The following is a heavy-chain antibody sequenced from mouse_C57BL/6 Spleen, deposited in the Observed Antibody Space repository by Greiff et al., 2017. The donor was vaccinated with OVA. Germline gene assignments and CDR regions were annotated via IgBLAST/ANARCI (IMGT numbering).Heavy chain of an antibody. V-gene: IGHV1-52*01. J-gene: IGHJ4*01. CDR1: GYTFTSYW. CDR2: IDPSDSET. D-gene: IGHD1-1*01. CDR3: ARSTVALRGGMDY. Sequence: VQLQQPGAELVRPGSSVKLSCKASGYTFTSYWMHWVKQRPIQGLEWIGNIDPSDSETHYNQKFKDKATLTVDKSSSTAYMQLSSLTSEDSAVYYCARSTVALRGGMDYWGQGTSVTVSS.